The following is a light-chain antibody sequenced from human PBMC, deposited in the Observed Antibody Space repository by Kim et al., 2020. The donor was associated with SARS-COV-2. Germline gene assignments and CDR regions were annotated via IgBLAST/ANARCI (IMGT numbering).Light chain of an antibody. CDR1: NLETKN. Sequence: APGDTARIVCGGDNLETKNVHWYQQRPGQAPVLVVRFNDDRPSGIPGRFSGSNSGNTATLTIASVEAGDEADYFCQVCAGTDDHPVFGGGTQLTVL. CDR3: QVCAGTDDHPV. V-gene: IGLV3-21*02. CDR2: FND. J-gene: IGLJ3*02.